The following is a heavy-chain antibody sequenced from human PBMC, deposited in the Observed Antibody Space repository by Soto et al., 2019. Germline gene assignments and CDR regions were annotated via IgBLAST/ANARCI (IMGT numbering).Heavy chain of an antibody. CDR2: TYYRSKWYI. J-gene: IGHJ6*02. V-gene: IGHV6-1*01. D-gene: IGHD3-3*01. CDR3: ARARDYDAWSGYTSQYYYYGMDV. Sequence: SQTLSLTCAISGDRVSSNSAAWNLIRQSPSRGLEWLGRTYYRSKWYIDYALSVKSRITINPDTTKNQLSLQLDSVTPEDTAVYYCARARDYDAWSGYTSQYYYYGMDVWGQGTTVTVSS. CDR1: GDRVSSNSAA.